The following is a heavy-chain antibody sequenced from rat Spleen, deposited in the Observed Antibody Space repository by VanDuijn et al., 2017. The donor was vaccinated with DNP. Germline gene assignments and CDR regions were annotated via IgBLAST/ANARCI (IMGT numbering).Heavy chain of an antibody. CDR1: GFTFNNYW. CDR3: ARHGRRVFDY. V-gene: IGHV5-31*01. J-gene: IGHJ2*01. CDR2: ITTSGDST. Sequence: EVQVLESGGDLVQPGRSLKVSCVVSGFTFNNYWMTWIRQVPGKGLEWVASITTSGDSTYSPDSVKGRFTISRDNAKSTLYLQMNSLRSEDMATYYCARHGRRVFDYWGQGVMVTVSS. D-gene: IGHD1-11*01.